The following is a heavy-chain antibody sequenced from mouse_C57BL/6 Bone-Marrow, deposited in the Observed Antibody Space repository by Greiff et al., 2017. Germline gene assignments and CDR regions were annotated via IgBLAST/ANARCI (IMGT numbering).Heavy chain of an antibody. J-gene: IGHJ2*01. CDR3: ARNYGSSRGFDY. D-gene: IGHD1-1*01. Sequence: EVKLVESGAELVKPGASVKLSCTASGFNIKDYYMHWVKQRTEQGLEWIGRIDPEDGETKYAPKFQGKATITADTSSNTAYLQLSSLTSEDTAVYYCARNYGSSRGFDYWGQGTTLTVSS. CDR1: GFNIKDYY. CDR2: IDPEDGET. V-gene: IGHV14-2*01.